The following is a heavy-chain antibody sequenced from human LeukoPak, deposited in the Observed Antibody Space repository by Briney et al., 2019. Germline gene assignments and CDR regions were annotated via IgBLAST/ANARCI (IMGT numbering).Heavy chain of an antibody. J-gene: IGHJ5*02. Sequence: ASVKVSCKASGYTFTSYDINLVRQATGQGLEWMGWMNPNSGNTGYAQKFQGRVTITRNTSISTAYMELSSLRSEDTAVYYCARVAGYYYDSSGYYYPYNWFDPWGQGTLVTVSS. D-gene: IGHD3-22*01. CDR3: ARVAGYYYDSSGYYYPYNWFDP. CDR1: GYTFTSYD. V-gene: IGHV1-8*03. CDR2: MNPNSGNT.